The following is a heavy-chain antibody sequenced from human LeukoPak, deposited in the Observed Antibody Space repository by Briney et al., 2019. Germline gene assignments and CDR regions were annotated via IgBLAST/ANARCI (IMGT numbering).Heavy chain of an antibody. CDR1: GFTFSSYS. CDR2: ISSSSSYI. CDR3: ARVPTSTLDGDYYGPNFDF. V-gene: IGHV3-21*01. J-gene: IGHJ4*02. D-gene: IGHD4-17*01. Sequence: EGSLRLSCAASGFTFSSYSMSWVRQAAGKGLEWVSSISSSSSYIYYADSVKGRFTISRDNAKNSLYLQMNSLRAEDTAVYYCARVPTSTLDGDYYGPNFDFWGQGTLVTVSS.